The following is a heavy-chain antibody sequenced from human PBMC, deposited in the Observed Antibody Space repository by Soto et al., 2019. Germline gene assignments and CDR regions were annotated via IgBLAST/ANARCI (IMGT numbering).Heavy chain of an antibody. D-gene: IGHD6-19*01. CDR3: AKEVHSSGWYGGWFDP. CDR2: ISDSGGST. J-gene: IGHJ5*02. Sequence: EVQLLESGGGLVQPGGSLRLSCAASGFTFSSYAMSWVRQAPGKGLEWVSAISDSGGSTYYADSVKGRFTISRDNSKNTLYLQMNSLRAEDTAVYYCAKEVHSSGWYGGWFDPWGQGTLVTVSS. V-gene: IGHV3-23*01. CDR1: GFTFSSYA.